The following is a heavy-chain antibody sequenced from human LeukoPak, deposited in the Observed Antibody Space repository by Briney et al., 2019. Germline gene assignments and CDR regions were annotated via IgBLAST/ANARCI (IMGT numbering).Heavy chain of an antibody. Sequence: PSETLSLTCAVSGGSIRSGGYSWNWIRQPPGKGREWIGYIYHSGYTYYNPSLKSRVTISVDRSKNQFSLKLSSVTAADTAVYYCARGSGLIPDDYGDYAYYAMDVWGQGTTVTVSS. CDR3: ARGSGLIPDDYGDYAYYAMDV. CDR2: IYHSGYT. CDR1: GGSIRSGGYS. V-gene: IGHV4-30-2*01. D-gene: IGHD4-17*01. J-gene: IGHJ6*02.